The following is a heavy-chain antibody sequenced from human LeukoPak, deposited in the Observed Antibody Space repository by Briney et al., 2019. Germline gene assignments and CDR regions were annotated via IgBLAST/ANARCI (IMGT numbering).Heavy chain of an antibody. V-gene: IGHV3-30*04. D-gene: IGHD2-8*02. CDR2: ISYDGSNK. J-gene: IGHJ4*02. CDR3: ARDYTGCPDY. CDR1: GFTLSGYA. Sequence: GGSLRLSCAASGFTLSGYAMHWVRQAPGKGLEWVAVISYDGSNKFYVDSVRGRFTISRDNSKNTLYLQLNSLRAEDTAVYFCARDYTGCPDYWGQGALVTVSS.